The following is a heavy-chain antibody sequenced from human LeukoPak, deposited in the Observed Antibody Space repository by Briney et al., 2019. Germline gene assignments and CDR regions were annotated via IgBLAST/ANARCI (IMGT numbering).Heavy chain of an antibody. CDR2: ISAYNGNT. CDR3: ARALSILTGYFSDY. Sequence: ASVKVSCKVSGYTFTSYGISWVRQAPGQGIERMGWISAYNGNTNYAQKLQGRVTMTTDTSTSTAYMELRSLRSDDTAVYYCARALSILTGYFSDYWGQGTLVTVSS. J-gene: IGHJ4*02. CDR1: GYTFTSYG. D-gene: IGHD3-9*01. V-gene: IGHV1-18*01.